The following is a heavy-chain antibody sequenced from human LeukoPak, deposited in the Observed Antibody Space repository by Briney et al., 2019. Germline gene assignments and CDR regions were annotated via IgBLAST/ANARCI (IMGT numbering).Heavy chain of an antibody. V-gene: IGHV4-39*01. CDR2: IYYSGST. Sequence: PSETLSLTCTVSGGSISSSIYYWGWIRQPPGKGLEWIGSIYYSGSTYYNPSLKSRVTISVDTSKNQFSLKLSSVTAADTAVYYCARQAYSNHHFDYWGQGTLVTVSS. CDR1: GGSISSSIYY. J-gene: IGHJ4*02. CDR3: ARQAYSNHHFDY. D-gene: IGHD4-11*01.